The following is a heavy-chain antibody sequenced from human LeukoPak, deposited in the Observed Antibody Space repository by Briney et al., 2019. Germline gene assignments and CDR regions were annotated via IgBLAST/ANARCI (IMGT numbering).Heavy chain of an antibody. V-gene: IGHV3-48*03. CDR2: ISTSGSTK. Sequence: GGSLRLSCGVSEFTFSTYEMNWVRQAPGKGLEWVSYISTSGSTKYYADSVKGRFTVSRDNAKNSLYLQMNSLRAEDTAVYYCAREGKSPNVFDIWGQGTMVTVSS. J-gene: IGHJ3*02. CDR3: AREGKSPNVFDI. CDR1: EFTFSTYE. D-gene: IGHD3-10*01.